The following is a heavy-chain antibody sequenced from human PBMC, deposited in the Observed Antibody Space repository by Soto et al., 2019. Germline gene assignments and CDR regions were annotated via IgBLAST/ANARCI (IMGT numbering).Heavy chain of an antibody. J-gene: IGHJ5*02. CDR3: ARGGNRIAVAANWFDP. Sequence: SETLSLTCAVYGGSFSDYYWTWIRQPPGKGLEWIGEINHSGSTNYNPSLKSRVTISLDTSKSQFSLKLSSVTAADTAVYYCARGGNRIAVAANWFDPWGQGTLVTVSS. V-gene: IGHV4-34*01. CDR1: GGSFSDYY. D-gene: IGHD6-19*01. CDR2: INHSGST.